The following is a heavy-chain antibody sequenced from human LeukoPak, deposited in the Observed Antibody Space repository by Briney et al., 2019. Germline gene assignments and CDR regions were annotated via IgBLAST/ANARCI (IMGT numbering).Heavy chain of an antibody. D-gene: IGHD3-10*01. V-gene: IGHV1-2*02. CDR1: GYTFTGYY. J-gene: IGHJ4*02. CDR3: ARGVGRYGSGSQKDY. Sequence: ASVKVSCKASGYTFTGYYMHWVRQAPGQGLEWMGWINPNSGGTNCAQKFQGRVTMTRDTSISTAYMELSRLRSDDTAVCYCARGVGRYGSGSQKDYWGQGTLVTVSS. CDR2: INPNSGGT.